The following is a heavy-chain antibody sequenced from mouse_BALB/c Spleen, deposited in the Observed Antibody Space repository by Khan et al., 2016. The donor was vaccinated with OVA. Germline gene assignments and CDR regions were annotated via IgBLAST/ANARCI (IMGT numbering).Heavy chain of an antibody. CDR2: ISTYYGDA. V-gene: IGHV1S137*01. CDR1: GYTFTDFT. Sequence: VQLQESGAELVRPGVSVKISRKGSGYTFTDFTMHWVKQSHAKSLEWIGVISTYYGDATYNQKFKGKATMTVDKSSSTVYMELARLTSEDSAIXSCERGGGGDRFAYWGQGTLVTVSA. J-gene: IGHJ3*01. CDR3: ERGGGGDRFAY.